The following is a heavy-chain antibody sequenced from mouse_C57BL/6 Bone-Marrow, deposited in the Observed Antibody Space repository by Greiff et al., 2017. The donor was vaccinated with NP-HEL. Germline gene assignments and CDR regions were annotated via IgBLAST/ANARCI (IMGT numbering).Heavy chain of an antibody. J-gene: IGHJ4*01. V-gene: IGHV5-17*01. Sequence: EVKLQESGGGLVKPGGSLKLSCAASGFTFSDYGMHWVRQAPEKGLEWVAYISSGSSTIYYADTVKGRFTISRDNAKNTLCLQMTSLRSEDTAMYYCARGGPPYAMDDWGQGTSVTVSS. CDR2: ISSGSSTI. D-gene: IGHD3-3*01. CDR1: GFTFSDYG. CDR3: ARGGPPYAMDD.